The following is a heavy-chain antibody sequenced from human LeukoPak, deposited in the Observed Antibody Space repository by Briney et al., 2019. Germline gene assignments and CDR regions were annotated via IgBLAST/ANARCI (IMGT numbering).Heavy chain of an antibody. V-gene: IGHV3-30*18. J-gene: IGHJ4*02. Sequence: PGRSLRLSCAASGFTFNTYGMHWVRQTPGKGLEWVGVISSDGSHNYYADSVKGRFTISRDNSKNTLYLQMNSLRAEDTAVYYCVKGGYSYGFADFWGQGTLVTVSS. CDR2: ISSDGSHN. CDR1: GFTFNTYG. D-gene: IGHD5-18*01. CDR3: VKGGYSYGFADF.